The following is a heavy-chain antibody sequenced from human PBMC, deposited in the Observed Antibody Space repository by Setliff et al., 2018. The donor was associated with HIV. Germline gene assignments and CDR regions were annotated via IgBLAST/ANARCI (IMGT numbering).Heavy chain of an antibody. CDR2: VTHSGRT. Sequence: LSLTCAVYGGSFSGYYWSWIRQPPGKGLEWIGEVTHSGRTNYNPSLESRVTTSVDTSENQFSLKLSSVTAADTAVYYCARDGYSSSWYVISGSFDYWGQGILVTVS. CDR3: ARDGYSSSWYVISGSFDY. D-gene: IGHD6-13*01. J-gene: IGHJ4*02. CDR1: GGSFSGYY. V-gene: IGHV4-34*01.